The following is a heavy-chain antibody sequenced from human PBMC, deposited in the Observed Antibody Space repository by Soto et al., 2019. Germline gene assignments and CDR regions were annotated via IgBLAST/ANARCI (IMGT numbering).Heavy chain of an antibody. CDR2: ISSSSSYT. J-gene: IGHJ5*02. V-gene: IGHV3-21*04. D-gene: IGHD1-7*01. Sequence: SLRLSCAASGFTFSSYSMNWVRQAPGKGLEWVSSISSSSSYTYYADSVKGRFTISRDNSKNTLYLQMNSLRAEDTAVYYSAKDLTNYIPLGPWGQGTLVTVSS. CDR3: AKDLTNYIPLGP. CDR1: GFTFSSYS.